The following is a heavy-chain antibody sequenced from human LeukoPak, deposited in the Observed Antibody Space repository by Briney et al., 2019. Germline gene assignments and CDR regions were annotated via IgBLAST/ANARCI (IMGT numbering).Heavy chain of an antibody. D-gene: IGHD6-19*01. CDR3: ARDSSGWSRSRWFDP. V-gene: IGHV4-34*01. J-gene: IGHJ5*02. CDR1: GGSFSGYY. CDR2: INHSGST. Sequence: SETLSLTCAVYGGSFSGYYWSWIRQPPGKGLEWIGEINHSGSTNYNPSLKSRVTISVDTSKNQFSLKLSSVTAAGTAVYYCARDSSGWSRSRWFDPWGQGTLVTVSS.